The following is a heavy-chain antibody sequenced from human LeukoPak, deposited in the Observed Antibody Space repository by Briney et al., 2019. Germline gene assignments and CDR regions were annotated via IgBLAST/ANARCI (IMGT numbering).Heavy chain of an antibody. V-gene: IGHV4-59*01. CDR2: IYYSGNT. Sequence: PSETLSLTCTVSGGSISNYYWSWIRQPPGKGLEWIGYIYYSGNTNYNPSLKSRVTISVDTSKNQFSPKLNSVTAADTAVYYCARVRYCSTNRCYDREFDNWGQGTLVTVSS. CDR1: GGSISNYY. J-gene: IGHJ4*02. CDR3: ARVRYCSTNRCYDREFDN. D-gene: IGHD2-2*01.